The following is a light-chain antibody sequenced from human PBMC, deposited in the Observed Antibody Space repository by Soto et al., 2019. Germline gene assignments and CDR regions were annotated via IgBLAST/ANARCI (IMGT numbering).Light chain of an antibody. CDR1: QSISSNY. J-gene: IGKJ1*01. V-gene: IGKV3-20*01. CDR3: QQYGSSPRT. CDR2: GAS. Sequence: EIVLTQSPGTLSMSPGERATLSSRASQSISSNYFAWYQQKPGQAPRLLIYGASSRATGIPDRFSGSGSGTDFTLTISRLEAEDFAVYYCQQYGSSPRTFGQGTKVEFK.